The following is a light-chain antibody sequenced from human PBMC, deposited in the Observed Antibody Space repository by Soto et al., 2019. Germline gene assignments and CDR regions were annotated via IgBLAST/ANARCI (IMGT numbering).Light chain of an antibody. V-gene: IGKV3-20*01. CDR3: QQYGSSPLT. Sequence: IVLTQSPGTLSLSPGEGATLSCRSSQSVSNNYLAWYQRKAGQAPGLLIYGAFRRATGIPDGFSGSGSGTDFTLTISRLEPEDFAVYYCQQYGSSPLTFGGGTKVDIK. J-gene: IGKJ4*01. CDR1: QSVSNNY. CDR2: GAF.